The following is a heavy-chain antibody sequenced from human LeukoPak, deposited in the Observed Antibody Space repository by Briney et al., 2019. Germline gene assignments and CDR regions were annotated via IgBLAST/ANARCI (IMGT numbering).Heavy chain of an antibody. Sequence: QSGGSLRLSCVASGFTFSNYAMSWVRQAPGKGLEWVSGIVNSGGSTYYADSVEGRLTISRDNSKKTVYLQMSSLRGDDTAVYYCAKDRAGYSYGMFDSWGQGTLVTVSS. CDR1: GFTFSNYA. V-gene: IGHV3-23*01. D-gene: IGHD5-18*01. CDR3: AKDRAGYSYGMFDS. CDR2: IVNSGGST. J-gene: IGHJ4*02.